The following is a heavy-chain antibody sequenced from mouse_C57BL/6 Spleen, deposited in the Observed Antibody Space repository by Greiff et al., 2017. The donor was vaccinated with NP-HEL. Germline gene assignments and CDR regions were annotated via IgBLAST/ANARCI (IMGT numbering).Heavy chain of an antibody. CDR2: INPYNGGT. CDR1: GYTFTDYY. J-gene: IGHJ1*03. CDR3: ARSRLSYWYFDV. Sequence: EVQLQESGPVLVKPGASVKMSCKASGYTFTDYYMNWVKQSHGKSLEWIGVINPYNGGTSYNQKFKGKATLTVDKSSSTAYMGLNSLTSEDSAVYYCARSRLSYWYFDVWGTGTTVTVSS. V-gene: IGHV1-19*01.